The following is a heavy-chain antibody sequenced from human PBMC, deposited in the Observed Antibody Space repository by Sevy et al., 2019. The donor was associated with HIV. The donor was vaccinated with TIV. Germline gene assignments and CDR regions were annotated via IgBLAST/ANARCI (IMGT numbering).Heavy chain of an antibody. V-gene: IGHV1-3*01. Sequence: ASVKVSCKASGYTFISYTIHWVRQAPGQRLEWMGWINPGNGNTKYSQKFQGRVTITRDTSASTTYMELSSLRSEDTAVYYCARSVIPTAIFDYWGRGTLVTVSS. D-gene: IGHD2-2*01. J-gene: IGHJ4*02. CDR2: INPGNGNT. CDR3: ARSVIPTAIFDY. CDR1: GYTFISYT.